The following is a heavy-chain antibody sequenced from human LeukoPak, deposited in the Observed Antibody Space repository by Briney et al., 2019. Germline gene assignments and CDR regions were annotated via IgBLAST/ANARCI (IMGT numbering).Heavy chain of an antibody. CDR1: GFTFSSYS. J-gene: IGHJ4*02. CDR3: ASQYSSSSEVDY. CDR2: ISSSSGTI. D-gene: IGHD6-6*01. V-gene: IGHV3-48*01. Sequence: PGGSPRLSCAASGFTFSSYSMNWVRQAPGKGLEWVSYISSSSGTIYYADSVKGRFTISRDNAKNSLYLQMNSLRAEDTAVYYCASQYSSSSEVDYWGQGTLATVSS.